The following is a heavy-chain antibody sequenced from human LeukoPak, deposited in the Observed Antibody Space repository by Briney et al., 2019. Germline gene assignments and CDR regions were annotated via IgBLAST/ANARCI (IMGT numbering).Heavy chain of an antibody. V-gene: IGHV4-59*01. J-gene: IGHJ4*02. CDR2: IYYSGST. D-gene: IGHD3-10*01. CDR1: GGSISSYY. CDR3: ARVRPFGEFPPDY. Sequence: SETLSLTCTVSGGSISSYYWSWIRQPPGKGLEWIGYIYYSGSTNYNPSLKSRVTISVDTSKNQFSLKLSSVTAADTAVYYCARVRPFGEFPPDYWSQGTLVTVSS.